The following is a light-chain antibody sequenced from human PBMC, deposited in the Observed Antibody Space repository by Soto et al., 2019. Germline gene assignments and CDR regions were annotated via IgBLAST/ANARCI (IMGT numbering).Light chain of an antibody. J-gene: IGLJ2*01. CDR3: QVWDSSTAV. CDR2: RDT. V-gene: IGLV3-9*01. Sequence: SYELTQPLSVSVALGQTARISCGGSNIGHKNVHWYQQKPGQAPVLVIYRDTNRPSGIPERFSGSNSGNTATLAISRAQAGDEADYYCQVWDSSTAVFGGGTKLTVL. CDR1: NIGHKN.